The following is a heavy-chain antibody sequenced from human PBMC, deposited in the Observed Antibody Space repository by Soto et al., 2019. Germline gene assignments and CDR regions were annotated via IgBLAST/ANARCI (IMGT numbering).Heavy chain of an antibody. CDR1: GFTFSDHY. Sequence: LSLSCAASGFTFSDHYMDWVRQAPGKGLEWVGRTRNKANSHTTEYAASVKGRFTISRDDSKNSLYLQMNSLKVEDTAVYYCARATTVTDYWGQGALVTVSS. D-gene: IGHD4-17*01. J-gene: IGHJ4*02. V-gene: IGHV3-72*01. CDR2: TRNKANSHTT. CDR3: ARATTVTDY.